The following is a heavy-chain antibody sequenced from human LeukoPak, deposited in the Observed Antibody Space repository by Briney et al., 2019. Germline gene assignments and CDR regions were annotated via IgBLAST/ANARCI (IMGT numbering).Heavy chain of an antibody. D-gene: IGHD4-17*01. CDR3: AKDHDYGTYFDY. CDR1: GFTFSSYA. V-gene: IGHV3-23*01. J-gene: IGHJ4*02. Sequence: GGSLRLSCAASGFTFSSYAMSWVRQAPGKGLEWVSTISGSGGSTHYVDSVKGRFSISRDNSKNTVFLQMNSLRAEDTALYYCAKDHDYGTYFDYWGQGTPVTVSS. CDR2: ISGSGGST.